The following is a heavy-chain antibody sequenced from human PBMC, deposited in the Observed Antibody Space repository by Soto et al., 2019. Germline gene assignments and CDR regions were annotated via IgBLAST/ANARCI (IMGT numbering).Heavy chain of an antibody. J-gene: IGHJ6*02. CDR3: ARGECSSSLYWARVNYYYYYGMDV. V-gene: IGHV4-59*12. Sequence: SETLSLTCTVSGGSISSYYWSWIRQPPGKGLEWIGYIYYSGSTNYNPSLKSRVTISVDTSKNQFSLKLSSVTAADTAVYYCARGECSSSLYWARVNYYYYYGMDVWGQGTTVTVSS. CDR2: IYYSGST. CDR1: GGSISSYY. D-gene: IGHD6-13*01.